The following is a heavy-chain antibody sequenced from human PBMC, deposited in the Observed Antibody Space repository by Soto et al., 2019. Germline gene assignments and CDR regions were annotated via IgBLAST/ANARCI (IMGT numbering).Heavy chain of an antibody. CDR2: IYYSGST. Sequence: QVQLQESGPGLVKPSQTLSLTCTVSGGSISTGGYYWTWIRQHPGKGLEWIGYIYYSGSTYYNPSLKSRVTISVDTSKNQFSLKLRSVTAAETAVYYWARGLSVTLFDNWGQGTLVTVSS. V-gene: IGHV4-31*03. CDR3: ARGLSVTLFDN. CDR1: GGSISTGGYY. J-gene: IGHJ4*02. D-gene: IGHD4-17*01.